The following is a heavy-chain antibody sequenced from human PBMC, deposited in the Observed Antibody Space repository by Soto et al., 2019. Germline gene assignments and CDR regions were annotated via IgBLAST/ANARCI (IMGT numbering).Heavy chain of an antibody. Sequence: GGSLRLSCAGSGFTFNDFWMHWVSQAPGKGLVWVARINTDGSVTSHADSVKGRFTISRDNAKSTLYLQMNSLRAEDSARYYCARQTGLGATNYWGRGTLVTVSS. CDR2: INTDGSVT. CDR1: GFTFNDFW. V-gene: IGHV3-74*01. J-gene: IGHJ4*02. D-gene: IGHD1-26*01. CDR3: ARQTGLGATNY.